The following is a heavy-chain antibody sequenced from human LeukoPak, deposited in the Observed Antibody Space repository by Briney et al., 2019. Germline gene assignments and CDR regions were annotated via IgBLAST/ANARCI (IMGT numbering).Heavy chain of an antibody. CDR1: GFAFSNYW. D-gene: IGHD4-11*01. Sequence: SGGSLRLSCAASGFAFSNYWMSWVRQAPGKGLEWVANMNEGGSEKNYVDSVKGRFTISRDNAQDSLYLQMNSLRAEDTAVYYCARDRGYSNFDYWGQGTLLTVSS. CDR3: ARDRGYSNFDY. J-gene: IGHJ4*02. CDR2: MNEGGSEK. V-gene: IGHV3-7*01.